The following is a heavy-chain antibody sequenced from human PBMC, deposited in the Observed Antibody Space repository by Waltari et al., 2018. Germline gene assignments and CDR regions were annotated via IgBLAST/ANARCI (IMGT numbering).Heavy chain of an antibody. CDR2: ISASGGST. CDR1: GFTFSSYA. D-gene: IGHD6-19*01. CDR3: AKDASGWFGGGLDN. V-gene: IGHV3-23*01. J-gene: IGHJ4*02. Sequence: EVQLLESGGGLVQPGGSLRLSCSASGFTFSSYAMSWVRQAPGKGLEWVSAISASGGSTHYADSVKGRFTISRDNSKNTLYLQMNSLRAEDTAVYYCAKDASGWFGGGLDNWGQGTLVTVSS.